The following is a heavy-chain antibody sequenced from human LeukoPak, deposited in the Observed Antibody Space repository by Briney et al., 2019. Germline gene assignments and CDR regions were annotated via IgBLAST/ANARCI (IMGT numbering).Heavy chain of an antibody. CDR2: INQDGSKE. V-gene: IGHV3-7*01. Sequence: PGGSLRLSCATSGISFSDDWMTWVRQAQGKGLEWVANINQDGSKENYVDSVRGRFTISRDNTKNSLFLQMNSLRAEDTAIYYCAGDTSPWSDSSYFDALDLWGQGTMVTVSS. CDR1: GISFSDDW. J-gene: IGHJ3*01. CDR3: AGDTSPWSDSSYFDALDL. D-gene: IGHD6-13*01.